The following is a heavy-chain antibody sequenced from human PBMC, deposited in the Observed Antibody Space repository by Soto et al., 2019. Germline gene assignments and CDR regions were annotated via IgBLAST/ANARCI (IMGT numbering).Heavy chain of an antibody. CDR1: VGSISIGDYY. J-gene: IGHJ4*02. CDR3: ARATYYYDFWSGYRLFDY. D-gene: IGHD3-3*01. CDR2: IYYSGST. V-gene: IGHV4-30-4*01. Sequence: SEALSFTGTISVGSISIGDYYRSWIRQPPGNGLEWIGYIYYSGSTYYNPSLKSRVTISVDTSKNQFSLKLSSVTAADTAVYYCARATYYYDFWSGYRLFDYWGQGTMVTVSS.